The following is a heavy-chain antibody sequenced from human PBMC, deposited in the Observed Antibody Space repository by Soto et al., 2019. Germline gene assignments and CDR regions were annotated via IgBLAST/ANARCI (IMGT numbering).Heavy chain of an antibody. J-gene: IGHJ6*03. CDR2: INHSGST. Sequence: SETLSLTCAVYGGSFSGYYWSWIRQPPGKGLEWIGEINHSGSTNYNPSLKSRVTISVDTSKNQFSLKLSSVTAADTAVYYCARPRRSSWYYYYMDVWGKGTTVTVSS. CDR1: GGSFSGYY. CDR3: ARPRRSSWYYYYMDV. D-gene: IGHD6-13*01. V-gene: IGHV4-34*01.